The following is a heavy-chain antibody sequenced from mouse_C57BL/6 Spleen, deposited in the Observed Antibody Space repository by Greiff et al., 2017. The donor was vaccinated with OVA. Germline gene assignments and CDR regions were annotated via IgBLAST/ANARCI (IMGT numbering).Heavy chain of an antibody. Sequence: EVKVVESEGGLVQPGSSMKLSCTASGFTFSDYYMAWVRQVPEKGLEWVANINYDGSSTYYLDSLKSRFIISRDNAKNILYLQMSSLKSEDTATYYCARGEYYGSSDYAMDYWGQGTSVTVSS. CDR1: GFTFSDYY. V-gene: IGHV5-16*01. D-gene: IGHD1-1*01. CDR2: INYDGSST. J-gene: IGHJ4*01. CDR3: ARGEYYGSSDYAMDY.